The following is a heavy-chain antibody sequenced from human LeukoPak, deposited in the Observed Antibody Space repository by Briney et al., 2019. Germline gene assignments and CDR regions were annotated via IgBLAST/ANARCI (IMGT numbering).Heavy chain of an antibody. V-gene: IGHV1-69*04. CDR1: GGTFSSYA. CDR2: IIPILGIA. D-gene: IGHD3-22*01. CDR3: ARDIAYYDSSGYYPF. J-gene: IGHJ4*02. Sequence: SVTVSFKASGGTFSSYAISWVRQAPGQGLEWMGRIIPILGIANYAQKFQGRVTITADKSTSTAYMELSSLRSEDTAVYYCARDIAYYDSSGYYPFWGQGTLVTVSS.